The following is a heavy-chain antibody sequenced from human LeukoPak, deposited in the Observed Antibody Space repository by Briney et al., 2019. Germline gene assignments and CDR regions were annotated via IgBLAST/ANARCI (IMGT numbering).Heavy chain of an antibody. CDR3: ARVLRPSYGATFDY. CDR1: GCSISSSSYY. Sequence: PSDTLSLSCTASGCSISSSSYYWGWHRQPQGHGLMWMGSIYYSGSTYYNTSLNSRVTISVDTSKNQFSLKLSSVTAADTAVYCCARVLRPSYGATFDYWGQGTLVSVSS. D-gene: IGHD5-18*01. J-gene: IGHJ4*02. V-gene: IGHV4-39*07. CDR2: IYYSGST.